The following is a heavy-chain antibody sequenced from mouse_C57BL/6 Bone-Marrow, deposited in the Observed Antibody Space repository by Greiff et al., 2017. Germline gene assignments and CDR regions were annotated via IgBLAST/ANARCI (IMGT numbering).Heavy chain of an antibody. V-gene: IGHV1-72*01. D-gene: IGHD2-5*01. CDR3: ARGAYYSNYANAY. CDR1: GYTFTSYW. CDR2: IDPNSGGT. Sequence: QVQLQQPGAELVKPGASVKLSCKASGYTFTSYWMHWVKQRPGRGLEWIGRIDPNSGGTKYNEKFKSKATLTVDKPSSTAYMQLSSLTSEDSAVYYCARGAYYSNYANAYWGQGTLVTVSA. J-gene: IGHJ3*01.